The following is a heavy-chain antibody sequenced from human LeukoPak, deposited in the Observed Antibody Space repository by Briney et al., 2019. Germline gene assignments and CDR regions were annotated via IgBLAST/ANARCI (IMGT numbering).Heavy chain of an antibody. Sequence: GGSLRLSCAASGFTFSSYAMHWVRQAPGKGLEWVAVISYDGSNKYYADSVKGRFTISRDNSKNTLYLQMNSLRAEDTAVYYCARDQGWSSIAAAGTPPDFGYWGQGTLVTVSS. D-gene: IGHD6-13*01. V-gene: IGHV3-30-3*01. CDR2: ISYDGSNK. J-gene: IGHJ4*02. CDR1: GFTFSSYA. CDR3: ARDQGWSSIAAAGTPPDFGY.